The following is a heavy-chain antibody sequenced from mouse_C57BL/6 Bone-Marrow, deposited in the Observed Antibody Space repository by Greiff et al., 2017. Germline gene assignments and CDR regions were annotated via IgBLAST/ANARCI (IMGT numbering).Heavy chain of an antibody. CDR2: IYPGSGNT. CDR1: GYTFTDYS. D-gene: IGHD2-2*01. J-gene: IGHJ4*01. Sequence: VQLQQSGAELVRPGASVKLSCKASGYTFTDYSINWVKQRPGQGLEWIARIYPGSGNTYYNEKFKGKATLAAEKSSCTAYMQLSSLTSEGSAVYFSARGGLLGLQRGGKYYAMDYWGQGTSVTVSS. CDR3: ARGGLLGLQRGGKYYAMDY. V-gene: IGHV1-76*01.